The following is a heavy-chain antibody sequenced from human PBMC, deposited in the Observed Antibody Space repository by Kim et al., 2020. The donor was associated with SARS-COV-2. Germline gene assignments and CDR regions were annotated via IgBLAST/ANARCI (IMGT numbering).Heavy chain of an antibody. CDR2: ISSSGSTI. J-gene: IGHJ3*02. Sequence: GGSLRLSCAASGFTFSSYEMNWVRQAPGKGLEWVSYISSSGSTIYYADSVKGRFTISRDNAKNSLYLQMNSLRAEDTAVYYCASLVVPAAILEAFDIWGQGTMVTVSS. V-gene: IGHV3-48*03. CDR3: ASLVVPAAILEAFDI. D-gene: IGHD2-2*01. CDR1: GFTFSSYE.